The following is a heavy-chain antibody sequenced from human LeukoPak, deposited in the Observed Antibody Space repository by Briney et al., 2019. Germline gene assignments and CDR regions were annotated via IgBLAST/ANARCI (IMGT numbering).Heavy chain of an antibody. J-gene: IGHJ4*02. D-gene: IGHD2-2*03. V-gene: IGHV4-39*01. CDR2: IYYSGST. CDR3: ARHGSTDYFDY. CDR1: GGSISSTTSY. Sequence: SETLSLTCAVSGGSISSTTSYWGWIRQPPGKGLEWIGRIYYSGSTFYDPSLKSRVTISVDTSKNQLSLRLSSVTAADTAVYYCARHGSTDYFDYWGQGTLVTVSS.